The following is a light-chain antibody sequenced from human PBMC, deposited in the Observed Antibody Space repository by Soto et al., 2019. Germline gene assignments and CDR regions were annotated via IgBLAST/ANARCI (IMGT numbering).Light chain of an antibody. CDR1: SSNIGSNL. J-gene: IGLJ1*01. CDR2: AND. V-gene: IGLV1-44*01. CDR3: ATWDDSLNGAYV. Sequence: QSALTQPPSASGTPGQRVTISCSGSSSNIGSNLVTWYQHLPGTAPRLLIYANDQRPSGVPDRFSGSKSDTSASLAISALQSEDKADYYCATWDDSLNGAYVFGTGTKLTVL.